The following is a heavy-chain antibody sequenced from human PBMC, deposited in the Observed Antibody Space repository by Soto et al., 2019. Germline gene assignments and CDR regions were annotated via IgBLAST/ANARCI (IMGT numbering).Heavy chain of an antibody. CDR2: INPKTGDT. Sequence: QEQLVQSGTEVKKPGASVTVSCKSSGYTFTDFYLHWLRQAPGQGLEWGGWINPKTGDTKSSQKFQGRVTMSRDTSVSTAYIDLTSLTSDDTAMYYCATGTNGTTGWYHPWGQGTRVTVSS. CDR3: ATGTNGTTGWYHP. V-gene: IGHV1-2*02. J-gene: IGHJ5*02. D-gene: IGHD1-1*01. CDR1: GYTFTDFY.